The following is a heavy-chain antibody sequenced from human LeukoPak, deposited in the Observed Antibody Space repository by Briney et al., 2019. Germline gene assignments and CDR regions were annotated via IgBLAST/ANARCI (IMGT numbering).Heavy chain of an antibody. J-gene: IGHJ4*02. Sequence: PGGSLRLSCVASGFTFDDYGMSWVRQAPGKGLEWVSAINWNSGRTAYADSVKGRFTISRDNAKNSLYLQMNSLRAEDTAVYYCARAFKGSSCPDYWGQGTLVTVSS. CDR3: ARAFKGSSCPDY. D-gene: IGHD6-13*01. CDR2: INWNSGRT. V-gene: IGHV3-20*04. CDR1: GFTFDDYG.